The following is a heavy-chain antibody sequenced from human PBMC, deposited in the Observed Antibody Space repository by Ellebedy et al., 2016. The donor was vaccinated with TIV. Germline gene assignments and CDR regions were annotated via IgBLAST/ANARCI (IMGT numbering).Heavy chain of an antibody. Sequence: MPSETLSLTCTVSGGSISSNYWDWIRQPPGKGLEWIGYTYNSVITNYNPSLKSRVTMSVDTSKRQLPLKLRSVTAADTAVYYCARRYSGSSYHYFDYWGQGTLVIVSS. CDR3: ARRYSGSSYHYFDY. V-gene: IGHV4-59*08. CDR1: GGSISSNY. J-gene: IGHJ4*02. D-gene: IGHD1-26*01. CDR2: TYNSVIT.